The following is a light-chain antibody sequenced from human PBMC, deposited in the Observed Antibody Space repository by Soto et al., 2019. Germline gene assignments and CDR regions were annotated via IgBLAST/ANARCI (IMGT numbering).Light chain of an antibody. CDR3: QQFVESPFT. Sequence: EIVLTQSLGTMSLSPGQRATLSCRASETVSRSYLAWYQQTPGQAPRLLIYDASSRATGIPDRFSGSGSGTEFSLTISRLEPEDFAVYYCQQFVESPFTFGQGTKLEIK. V-gene: IGKV3-20*01. CDR1: ETVSRSY. J-gene: IGKJ2*01. CDR2: DAS.